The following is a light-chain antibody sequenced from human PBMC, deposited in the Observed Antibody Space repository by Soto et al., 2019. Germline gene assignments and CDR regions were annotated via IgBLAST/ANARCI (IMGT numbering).Light chain of an antibody. J-gene: IGKJ1*01. CDR2: ASS. CDR1: QSIASR. CDR3: QQSYSTPLT. Sequence: DIQMTQSPSSLSASAGDRVTITCRASQSIASRLNWYQQKPREAPKLLIYASSSLESGVPSRFSGSASGTDFTLTINSLQPEDFATYYCQQSYSTPLTFGQGTKVDIK. V-gene: IGKV1-39*01.